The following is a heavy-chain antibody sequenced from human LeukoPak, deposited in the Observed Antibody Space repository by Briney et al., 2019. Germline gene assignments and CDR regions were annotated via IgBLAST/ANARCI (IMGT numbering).Heavy chain of an antibody. CDR2: IKQDGAEK. D-gene: IGHD1-26*01. Sequence: PGGSLRLSCAASGFRFGDYWMTWARHIPGKGLEWVANIKQDGAEKHYAESVEGRFIISRDNAKNSLYLEMDSLKVEDTAVYYCARVGAWDLQRVFEYCGHGTLVTVSS. CDR1: GFRFGDYW. CDR3: ARVGAWDLQRVFEY. J-gene: IGHJ4*01. V-gene: IGHV3-7*01.